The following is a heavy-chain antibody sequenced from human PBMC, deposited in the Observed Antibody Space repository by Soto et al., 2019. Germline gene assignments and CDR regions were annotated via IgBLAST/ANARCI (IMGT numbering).Heavy chain of an antibody. Sequence: EVQLVESGGGLVQPGESLRLSCAAFGFTFSYYWMHWVRQAPGKGLVWVSRIHRDGSSTTYADSVKGRFTISRDNARNTLYLQMNSLRAEDTAVYYCARGDRGAFDLWGQGTVVTVSS. CDR2: IHRDGSST. D-gene: IGHD1-26*01. CDR3: ARGDRGAFDL. J-gene: IGHJ3*01. V-gene: IGHV3-74*01. CDR1: GFTFSYYW.